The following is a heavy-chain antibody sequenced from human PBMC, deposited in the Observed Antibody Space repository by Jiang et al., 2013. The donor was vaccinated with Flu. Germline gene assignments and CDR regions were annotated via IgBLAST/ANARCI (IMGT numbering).Heavy chain of an antibody. CDR1: GYTFTEYY. J-gene: IGHJ4*02. V-gene: IGHV1-46*01. CDR2: IDPSGGRT. CDR3: ARALATAGAQFIYFDS. Sequence: SGAEVTKPGASVTVSCKASGYTFTEYYLHWVRRAPGQGLEWVGMIDPSGGRTRFKQRFQGRVGMTKDTAKSTVFLELNGLRSEDTAMYFCARALATAGAQFIYFDSWGQGTQVTVSS. D-gene: IGHD6-13*01.